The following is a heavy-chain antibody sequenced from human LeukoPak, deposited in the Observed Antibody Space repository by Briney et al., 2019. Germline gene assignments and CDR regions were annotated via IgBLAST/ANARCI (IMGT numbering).Heavy chain of an antibody. CDR3: ARGRGYSSGRYFDY. Sequence: SETLSLTCAVYGGSFSGYYWSWIRQPPGKGLEWIGEINHSGSTNYNPSLKSRVTISVDTSKNQFSLKLSSVTAADTAVYYCARGRGYSSGRYFDYWGQGTLVTVSS. V-gene: IGHV4-34*01. CDR1: GGSFSGYY. D-gene: IGHD6-19*01. CDR2: INHSGST. J-gene: IGHJ4*02.